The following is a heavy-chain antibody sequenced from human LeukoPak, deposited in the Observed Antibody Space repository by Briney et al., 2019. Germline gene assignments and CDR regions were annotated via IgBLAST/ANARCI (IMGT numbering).Heavy chain of an antibody. D-gene: IGHD5-18*01. J-gene: IGHJ3*02. CDR1: GGSISSSSYY. CDR3: ARHAFEYSYGDDAFDI. CDR2: IYYSGST. V-gene: IGHV4-39*01. Sequence: SETLSLTCTVSGGSISSSSYYWGWIRQPPGKGLEWIGSIYYSGSTYYNPSLKSRVTISVGTSKNQFSLKLSSVTAADTAVYYCARHAFEYSYGDDAFDIWGQGTMVTVSS.